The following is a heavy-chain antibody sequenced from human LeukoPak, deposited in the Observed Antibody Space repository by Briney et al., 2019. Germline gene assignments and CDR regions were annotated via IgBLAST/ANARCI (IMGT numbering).Heavy chain of an antibody. CDR3: ARVGVTAAAADY. D-gene: IGHD6-13*01. J-gene: IGHJ4*02. CDR2: INPRGGST. V-gene: IGHV1-46*01. Sequence: ASVKVSCKASGYTFTSYFMHWMRQAPGQGPEWMGIINPRGGSTEYSHKFQGRLTMTSDTSTSTVYMELNSLRSEDTAVYFCARVGVTAAAADYWGQGTLVTVSS. CDR1: GYTFTSYF.